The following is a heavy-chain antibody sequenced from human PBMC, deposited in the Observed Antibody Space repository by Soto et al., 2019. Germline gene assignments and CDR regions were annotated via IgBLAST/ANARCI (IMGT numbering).Heavy chain of an antibody. V-gene: IGHV1-18*01. Sequence: ASVKVSCKASGYTFTSYGISWVRQAPGQGREGMGWISRYNGNTNSAQEFQGRVTMTTDTQTSTASMELSSQRSDDTAMYYCARDYPCFPGCFGEGVVGGFDYWGQGTLVTVSS. CDR2: ISRYNGNT. J-gene: IGHJ4*02. CDR1: GYTFTSYG. CDR3: ARDYPCFPGCFGEGVVGGFDY. D-gene: IGHD3-16*01.